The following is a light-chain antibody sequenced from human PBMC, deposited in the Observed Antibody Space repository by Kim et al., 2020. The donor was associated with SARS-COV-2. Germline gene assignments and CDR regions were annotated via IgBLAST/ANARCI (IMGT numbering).Light chain of an antibody. CDR3: VAWDDSLSGHVV. CDR1: SSNIGSNY. V-gene: IGLV1-47*01. Sequence: QSVLTQPPSASGTPGQRVTISCSGSSSNIGSNYVYWYQQLPGTAPKLVIYRNDQRPSGVPDRFSGSKSGTSVSLAISGLRSEDEADYYCVAWDDSLSGHVVFGGGTKLTVL. J-gene: IGLJ2*01. CDR2: RND.